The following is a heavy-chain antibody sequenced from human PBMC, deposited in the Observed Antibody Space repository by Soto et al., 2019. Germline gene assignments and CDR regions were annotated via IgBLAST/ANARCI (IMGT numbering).Heavy chain of an antibody. CDR3: ANGDYSNEYFEH. CDR1: GFTVSSNY. CDR2: IFSGGST. J-gene: IGHJ1*01. Sequence: GGSLRLSCAAPGFTVSSNYMSWVRQAPGKGLEWVSVIFSGGSTYYTDSVKGRFTISRDNSKTTLYLQMNSLRVEDTAVYYCANGDYSNEYFEHWGQGTLVTVSS. V-gene: IGHV3-53*01. D-gene: IGHD4-17*01.